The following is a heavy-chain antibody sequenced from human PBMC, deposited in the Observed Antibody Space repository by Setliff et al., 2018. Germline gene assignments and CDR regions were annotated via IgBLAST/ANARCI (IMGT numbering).Heavy chain of an antibody. CDR3: ATSPKKVTGSDYYNYYMDV. D-gene: IGHD3-9*01. CDR1: GYTFTSYG. J-gene: IGHJ6*03. V-gene: IGHV1-69*06. Sequence: SVKVSCKASGYTFTSYGISWVRQAPGQGLEWMGRIITAFGSAISAQKFQDRVSITADRTTYTAYLELTSLTLEDTAVYYCATSPKKVTGSDYYNYYMDVWGKGTTVTVSS. CDR2: IITAFGSA.